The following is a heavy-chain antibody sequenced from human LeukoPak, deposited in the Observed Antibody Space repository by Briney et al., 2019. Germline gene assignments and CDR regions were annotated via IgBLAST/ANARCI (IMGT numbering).Heavy chain of an antibody. CDR1: GYTFTGYY. V-gene: IGHV1-2*06. J-gene: IGHJ4*02. Sequence: ASVKVSCKASGYTFTGYYMHWVRQAPGQGLEWMGRINPNSGGTNYAQKFQGRVTMTRETSISTAYMELSRLRSDDTAVYYCARVERWLQFVWDYWGQGTLVTVSS. D-gene: IGHD5-24*01. CDR3: ARVERWLQFVWDY. CDR2: INPNSGGT.